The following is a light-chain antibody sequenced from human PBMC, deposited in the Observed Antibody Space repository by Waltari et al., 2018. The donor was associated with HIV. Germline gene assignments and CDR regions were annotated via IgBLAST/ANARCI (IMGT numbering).Light chain of an antibody. CDR2: DVS. V-gene: IGLV2-14*03. CDR1: SSYVGGSNY. Sequence: QSALTQPASVSGSPGQSLTLSFTGTSSYVGGSNYVSWYQQHPGKAPKLMIYDVSNRPSGVSNRFSGSKSGNTASLTISGLQAEDEADYYCSSYTSSSSWVFGGGTKLTVL. CDR3: SSYTSSSSWV. J-gene: IGLJ3*02.